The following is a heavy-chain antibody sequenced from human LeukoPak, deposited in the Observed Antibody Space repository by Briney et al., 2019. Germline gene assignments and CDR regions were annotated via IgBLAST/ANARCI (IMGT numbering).Heavy chain of an antibody. CDR3: ARDMGGIEGYYFDY. D-gene: IGHD2-21*01. V-gene: IGHV3-21*01. CDR1: GFTFSSYS. CDR2: ISSSSSYI. Sequence: GGSLRPSCAASGFTFSSYSMNWVRQAPGKGLEWVSSISSSSSYIYYADSVKGRFTISRDNAKNSLYLQMNSLRAEDTAVYYCARDMGGIEGYYFDYWGQGTLVTVSS. J-gene: IGHJ4*02.